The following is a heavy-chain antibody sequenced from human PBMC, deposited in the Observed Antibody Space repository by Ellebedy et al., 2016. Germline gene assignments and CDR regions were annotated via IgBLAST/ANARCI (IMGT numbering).Heavy chain of an antibody. CDR2: IYYSGST. CDR1: GGSIRNTNYY. Sequence: SETLSLXCTVSGGSIRNTNYYWGWIRQPPGKGLEWIGSIYYSGSTYYNPSLKSRVTISVDTSKNQFSLKLSSVTAADTAVYYCARGLDFDYWGQGTLVTVSS. J-gene: IGHJ4*02. CDR3: ARGLDFDY. V-gene: IGHV4-39*07.